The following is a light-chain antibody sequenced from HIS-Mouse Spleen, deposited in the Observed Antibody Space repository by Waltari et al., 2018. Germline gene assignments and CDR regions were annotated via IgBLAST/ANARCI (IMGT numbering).Light chain of an antibody. Sequence: SYELTQPPSVSVSPGQTASITCSGDKLGDKYACWYQQKPGQSPVLVIYQDSKRPAGIPDRFSGSSSGNTATLTIRGTQAMNEADYYCQAWDSSTDVVFGGGTKLAVL. V-gene: IGLV3-1*01. CDR2: QDS. CDR3: QAWDSSTDVV. J-gene: IGLJ2*01. CDR1: KLGDKY.